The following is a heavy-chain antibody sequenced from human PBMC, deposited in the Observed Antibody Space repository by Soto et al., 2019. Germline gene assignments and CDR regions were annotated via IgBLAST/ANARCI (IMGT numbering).Heavy chain of an antibody. CDR3: AREAAAGPLLRDYYYYYMDV. J-gene: IGHJ6*03. V-gene: IGHV4-31*03. D-gene: IGHD6-13*01. CDR2: IYYSGST. CDR1: GGSISSGGYY. Sequence: SETLSLTCTVSGGSISSGGYYWSWIRQHPGKGLEWIGYIYYSGSTYYNPSLKSRVTISVDTSKNQFSLKLSSVTAADTAVYYCAREAAAGPLLRDYYYYYMDVWGKGTTVTVSS.